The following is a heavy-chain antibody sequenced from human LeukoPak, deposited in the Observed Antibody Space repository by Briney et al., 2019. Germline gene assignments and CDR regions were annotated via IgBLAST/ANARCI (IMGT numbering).Heavy chain of an antibody. CDR3: AKDMSAAAGILFDY. J-gene: IGHJ4*02. Sequence: GRSLRLSCAASGFTFDDYAMHWVRQAPGKGLEWVSGISRNSGSIGYADSVKGRFTISRGNAKNSLYLQMNSLRAEDTALYYCAKDMSAAAGILFDYWGQGTLVTVSS. CDR1: GFTFDDYA. V-gene: IGHV3-9*01. D-gene: IGHD6-13*01. CDR2: ISRNSGSI.